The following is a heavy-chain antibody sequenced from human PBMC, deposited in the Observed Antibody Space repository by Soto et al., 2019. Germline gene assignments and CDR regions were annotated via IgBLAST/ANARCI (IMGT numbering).Heavy chain of an antibody. CDR2: ISSSSGTI. CDR3: ARGPTCIEGYCSSGSWHEY. D-gene: IGHD2-15*01. Sequence: EVQLVESGGDLVQPGGSLRVSCAASGFTFSNYDMNWVRQAPGKGLEWVSYISSSSGTIYYADSVKGRFTTSRDNAKNSRYLQMNSRRAEDTAVYYCARGPTCIEGYCSSGSWHEYWGQRTLVTVSS. J-gene: IGHJ4*02. CDR1: GFTFSNYD. V-gene: IGHV3-48*01.